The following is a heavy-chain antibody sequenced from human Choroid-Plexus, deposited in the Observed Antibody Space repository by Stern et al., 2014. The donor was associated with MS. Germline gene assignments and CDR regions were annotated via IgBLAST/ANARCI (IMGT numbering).Heavy chain of an antibody. CDR3: ARDQRGITIFGVVTDYYYLGMDV. V-gene: IGHV1-2*02. D-gene: IGHD3-3*01. J-gene: IGHJ6*02. Sequence: QVQLGQSGAEVKKPGASVKVSCQTSGYIFTGYYIHWVRQAPGQGLEWMAWINPNTGGTKYAQKFQGRVTMSRDTSISTAYVELSSLTSDDTDVYYCARDQRGITIFGVVTDYYYLGMDVWGQGTTVTVSS. CDR1: GYIFTGYY. CDR2: INPNTGGT.